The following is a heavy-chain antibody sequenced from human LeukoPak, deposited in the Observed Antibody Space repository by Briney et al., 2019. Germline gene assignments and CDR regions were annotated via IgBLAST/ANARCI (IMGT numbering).Heavy chain of an antibody. CDR1: GFTFSSYW. CDR3: TREVVVTMANWFDP. V-gene: IGHV3-74*01. D-gene: IGHD3-22*01. Sequence: PGGSLRLSCAPSGFTFSSYWMHWVRQAPGKGLVWVSRISSDGSRISYADSVKGRFTISRDNAKTTLYLQMNRLRAEDTAVYYSTREVVVTMANWFDPWGQGTQVTVSS. J-gene: IGHJ5*02. CDR2: ISSDGSRI.